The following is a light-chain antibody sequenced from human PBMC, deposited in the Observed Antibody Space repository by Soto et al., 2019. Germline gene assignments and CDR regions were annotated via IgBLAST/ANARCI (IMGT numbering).Light chain of an antibody. J-gene: IGKJ4*01. Sequence: VITPSPPTLSVTPEERATLSCRVSQSVSSNLTWYQQKPGQAPRLLIYGASTRATGIPARFSGSGSGTEFTLTISSLQSEDFVVYYCQQYNNWPPLTFGGAAKA. CDR1: QSVSSN. CDR3: QQYNNWPPLT. V-gene: IGKV3-15*01. CDR2: GAS.